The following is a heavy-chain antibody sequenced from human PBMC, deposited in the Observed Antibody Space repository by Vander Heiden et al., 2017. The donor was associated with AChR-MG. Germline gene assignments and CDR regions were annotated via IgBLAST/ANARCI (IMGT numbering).Heavy chain of an antibody. J-gene: IGHJ3*02. Sequence: QLMQSGAEVKEPGASMKVSCKASGYTFIDYCIHWMRQAPGQGLEWMGWINPKSGGTRSAQKFQDRVILTGDTSISTVYMELNRLISADGAVYYCARGPNTGAFDIWGQGTLVSVSS. CDR2: INPKSGGT. V-gene: IGHV1-2*02. CDR3: ARGPNTGAFDI. CDR1: GYTFIDYC. D-gene: IGHD5-18*01.